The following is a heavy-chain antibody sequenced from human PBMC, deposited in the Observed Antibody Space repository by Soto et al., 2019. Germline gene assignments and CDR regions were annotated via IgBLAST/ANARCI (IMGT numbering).Heavy chain of an antibody. Sequence: QVQLVQSGAEVKKPGSSVKVSCKASGGTFSSYAISWVRQAPGQGLEWMGGIIPIFGTANYAQKFQGRVXIXAXXSTSTAYMELSSLRSEDTAVYYCARSDWGSGAFDIWGQGTMVTVSS. J-gene: IGHJ3*02. CDR2: IIPIFGTA. V-gene: IGHV1-69*12. CDR3: ARSDWGSGAFDI. CDR1: GGTFSSYA. D-gene: IGHD7-27*01.